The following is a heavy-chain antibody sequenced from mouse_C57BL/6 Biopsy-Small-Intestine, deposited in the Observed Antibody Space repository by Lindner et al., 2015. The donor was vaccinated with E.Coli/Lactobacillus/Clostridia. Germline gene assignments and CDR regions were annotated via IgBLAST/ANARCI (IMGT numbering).Heavy chain of an antibody. CDR2: ISPGSGGT. Sequence: VQLQESGAELVGPGTSVKVSCKASGYVFTNYLIEWVKQRPGQGLEWIGVISPGSGGTNFNEKFKGKATLTADISSSTAYMQLRSLTSEDSAVYYCARRTGGGYYAMDYWGQGTSVTVSS. V-gene: IGHV1-54*01. CDR1: GYVFTNYL. CDR3: ARRTGGGYYAMDY. J-gene: IGHJ4*01. D-gene: IGHD1-1*02.